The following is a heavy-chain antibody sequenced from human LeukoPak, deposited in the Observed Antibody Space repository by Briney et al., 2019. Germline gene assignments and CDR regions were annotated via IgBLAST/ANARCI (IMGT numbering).Heavy chain of an antibody. CDR1: GYTFTSYG. CDR2: ISAYNGNT. V-gene: IGHV1-18*01. Sequence: ASVTVSCKASGYTFTSYGISWVRQAPGQGLEWMGWISAYNGNTNYAQKLQGRVTMTTDTSTSTAYMELRSLRSDDTAVYYCARVSSPYYDFWSGYSHLDYWGQGTLVTVSS. D-gene: IGHD3-3*01. CDR3: ARVSSPYYDFWSGYSHLDY. J-gene: IGHJ4*02.